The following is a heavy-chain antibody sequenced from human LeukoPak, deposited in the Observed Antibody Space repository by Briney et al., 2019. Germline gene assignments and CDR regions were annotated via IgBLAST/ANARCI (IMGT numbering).Heavy chain of an antibody. D-gene: IGHD3-10*01. CDR1: GFTFSSYA. Sequence: GGSLRLSCAASGFTFSSYAMSWVRQAPGKGLEWVSAISGSGGSTYYADSVKGRFTISRDNSRNTLYLQMNSLRAEDTAVYYCAKAIAPVLLWFGERKYGMDVWGQGTTVTVSS. CDR3: AKAIAPVLLWFGERKYGMDV. CDR2: ISGSGGST. V-gene: IGHV3-23*01. J-gene: IGHJ6*02.